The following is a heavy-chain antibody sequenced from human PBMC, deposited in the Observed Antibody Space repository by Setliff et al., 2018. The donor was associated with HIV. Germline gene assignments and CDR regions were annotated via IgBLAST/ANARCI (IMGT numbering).Heavy chain of an antibody. V-gene: IGHV1-18*01. CDR3: ARVRAGALLNAFDI. J-gene: IGHJ3*02. CDR2: ISGYSDNT. CDR1: GYTFTNFA. D-gene: IGHD1-26*01. Sequence: ASVKVSCKASGYTFTNFAISWARQAPGQGLEWMGWISGYSDNTNYAQNLQGRVTMTTDTSSSTSYMELRSLTSDDTAMYYCARVRAGALLNAFDIWGQGTMVTVSS.